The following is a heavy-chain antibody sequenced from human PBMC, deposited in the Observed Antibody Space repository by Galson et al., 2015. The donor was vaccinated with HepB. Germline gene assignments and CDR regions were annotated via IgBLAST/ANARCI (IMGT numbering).Heavy chain of an antibody. CDR3: AREGGPPSYAGVGLDG. D-gene: IGHD2-8*01. CDR1: GFTFSSSW. J-gene: IGHJ6*02. V-gene: IGHV3-30*13. Sequence: SLRLSCAASGFTFSSSWMSWVRQAPGKGLEWVAFSSHDGNNENYADSLKGRFTVSRDNSKNSLDLQMNSLRTEDTAVYYCAREGGPPSYAGVGLDGWGQGTTVTVSS. CDR2: SSHDGNNE.